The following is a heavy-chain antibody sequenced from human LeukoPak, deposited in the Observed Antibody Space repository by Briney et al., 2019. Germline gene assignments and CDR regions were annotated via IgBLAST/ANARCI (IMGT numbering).Heavy chain of an antibody. CDR3: ARSPLKGYNWFDP. J-gene: IGHJ5*02. D-gene: IGHD2-8*01. Sequence: GGSLRLSCAASGFTFSSYSMNWVRQAPGKGLEWVSSISSSSSYIYYADSVKGRFTISRDNAKNSLYLQMNSLRAEDTAVYCCARSPLKGYNWFDPWGQGTLVTVSS. CDR1: GFTFSSYS. V-gene: IGHV3-21*01. CDR2: ISSSSSYI.